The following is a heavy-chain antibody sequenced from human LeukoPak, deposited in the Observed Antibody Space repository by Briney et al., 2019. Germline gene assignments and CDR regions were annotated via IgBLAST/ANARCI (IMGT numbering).Heavy chain of an antibody. CDR1: GDTVSNTRSA. V-gene: IGHV6-1*01. Sequence: SQTLSLTCAISGDTVSNTRSAWNWIRQSPSRGLEWLGRTYYRSKWYTDYAVSVKSRITINPDTSKNQFSLHLNSVTPEDTAVYYCARVNSWTEEPDTGFDYWGQGTLVTVSS. J-gene: IGHJ4*02. D-gene: IGHD1-14*01. CDR2: TYYRSKWYT. CDR3: ARVNSWTEEPDTGFDY.